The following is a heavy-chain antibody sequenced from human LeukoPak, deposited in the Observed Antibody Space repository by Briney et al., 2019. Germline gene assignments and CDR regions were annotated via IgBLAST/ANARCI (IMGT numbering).Heavy chain of an antibody. CDR3: ARAQHNYYDSSGYYGFDY. Sequence: ASVKVSCKASGYTFTSYYMHWVRQAPGQGPEWMGIINPSGGSTSYAQKFQGRVTMTRDTSTSTVYMELSSLRSEDTAVYYCARAQHNYYDSSGYYGFDYWGQGTLVTVSS. CDR1: GYTFTSYY. J-gene: IGHJ4*02. D-gene: IGHD3-22*01. V-gene: IGHV1-46*01. CDR2: INPSGGST.